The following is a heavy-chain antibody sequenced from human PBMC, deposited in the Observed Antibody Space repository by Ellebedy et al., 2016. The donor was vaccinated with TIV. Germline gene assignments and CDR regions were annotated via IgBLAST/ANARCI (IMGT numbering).Heavy chain of an antibody. D-gene: IGHD3-10*01. CDR2: INTNSGGT. Sequence: AASVKVSCKASEYIFTGFYMHWVRLAPGRGLEWMGWINTNSGGTNYSPRFQGRVTMTRDTSIRTVYMELSRLRFDDTAIYYCARVLTDYGSGSYWGGMDVWGQGTTVTVSS. CDR3: ARVLTDYGSGSYWGGMDV. V-gene: IGHV1-2*02. J-gene: IGHJ6*02. CDR1: EYIFTGFY.